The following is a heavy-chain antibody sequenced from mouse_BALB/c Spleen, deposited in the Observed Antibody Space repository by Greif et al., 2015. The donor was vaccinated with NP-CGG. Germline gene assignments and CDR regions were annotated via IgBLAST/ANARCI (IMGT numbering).Heavy chain of an antibody. CDR1: GFTFSSFG. CDR3: ARCNDLLDD. V-gene: IGHV5-17*02. J-gene: IGHJ2*01. CDR2: ISSGSSTI. D-gene: IGHD2-1*01. Sequence: EVMLVVSGGGLVQPGGSRKLSCAASGFTFSSFGMHWVRQAPEKGLEWVAYISSGSSTIYYADTVKGRFTISRDNPKNTLFLQMTSRRSEDTAMYNCARCNDLLDDGGQGTTRTVSS.